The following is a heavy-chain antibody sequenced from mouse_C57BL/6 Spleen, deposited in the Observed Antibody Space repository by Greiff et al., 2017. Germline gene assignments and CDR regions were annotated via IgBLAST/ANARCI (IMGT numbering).Heavy chain of an antibody. Sequence: QVQLQQSGPELVKPGASVKISCKASGYAFSSSWMNWVKQRPGKGLEWIGRIYPGDGDTNYNGKFKGKATLTADKSSSTAYMQLSSLTSEDSAVXFCARETAQATGYFDYWGQGTTRTVSS. V-gene: IGHV1-82*01. D-gene: IGHD3-2*02. CDR2: IYPGDGDT. J-gene: IGHJ2*01. CDR1: GYAFSSSW. CDR3: ARETAQATGYFDY.